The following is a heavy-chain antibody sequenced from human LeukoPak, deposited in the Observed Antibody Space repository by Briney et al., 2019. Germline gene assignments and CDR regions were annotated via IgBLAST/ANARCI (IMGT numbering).Heavy chain of an antibody. V-gene: IGHV3-74*01. D-gene: IGHD6-13*01. CDR3: ATSTAAAGTD. Sequence: GGSLRLSCAASGFTFSNYWMHWVRQAPGKGLVWVSRVNSDGSNTYYAGSVKGRFTISRDNAKNTLYLQMNSLRAEDTAIYYCATSTAAAGTDWGQGTLVTVSS. J-gene: IGHJ4*02. CDR1: GFTFSNYW. CDR2: VNSDGSNT.